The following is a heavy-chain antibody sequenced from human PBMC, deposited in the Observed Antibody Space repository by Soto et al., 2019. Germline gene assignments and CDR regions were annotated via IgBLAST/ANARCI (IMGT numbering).Heavy chain of an antibody. J-gene: IGHJ6*02. Sequence: ASVKVSCKASGYTFFTYDISWVRQAPGQGLEWMGWISTYSGDTKYAQKFQGRVTMTTDTSTSTAYMELRSLRSDDTAVYYCARVGYDFWSGPYYYGMDVWGQGTTVTVSS. CDR2: ISTYSGDT. V-gene: IGHV1-18*01. D-gene: IGHD3-3*01. CDR1: GYTFFTYD. CDR3: ARVGYDFWSGPYYYGMDV.